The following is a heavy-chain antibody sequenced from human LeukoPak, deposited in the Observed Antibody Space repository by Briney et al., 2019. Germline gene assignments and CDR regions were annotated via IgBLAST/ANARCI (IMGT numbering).Heavy chain of an antibody. Sequence: SETLSLTCTVSGGSISSYYWSWIRQPAGKGLEWIGRIYTSGSTNYNPSLKSRVTMSVDTSKNQFSLKLSSVTAADTAVYYCARGNDFWSGYYSPYYYYYMDVWGKGTTVTVSS. CDR2: IYTSGST. D-gene: IGHD3-3*01. J-gene: IGHJ6*03. CDR1: GGSISSYY. V-gene: IGHV4-4*07. CDR3: ARGNDFWSGYYSPYYYYYMDV.